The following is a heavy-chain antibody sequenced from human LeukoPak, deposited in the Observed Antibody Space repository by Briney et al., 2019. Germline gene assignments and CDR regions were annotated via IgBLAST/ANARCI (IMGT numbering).Heavy chain of an antibody. Sequence: SQTLSLTCTVSGGSISSGGYYWSWIRQHPGKGLEWIGYIYYSGSTYYNPSLKSRVTISVDTSKNQFSLKRSSVTAADTAVYYCARGARYVLPHYWGQGTLVTVSS. CDR1: GGSISSGGYY. CDR2: IYYSGST. D-gene: IGHD3-16*01. V-gene: IGHV4-31*03. J-gene: IGHJ4*02. CDR3: ARGARYVLPHY.